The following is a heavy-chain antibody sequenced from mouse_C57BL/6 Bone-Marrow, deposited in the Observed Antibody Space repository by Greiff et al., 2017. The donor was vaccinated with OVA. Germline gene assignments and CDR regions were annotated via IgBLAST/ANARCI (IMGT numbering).Heavy chain of an antibody. Sequence: QVQLQQPGAELVRPGSSVKLSCKASGYTFTSYWLHWVKQRPIQGLEWIGNIDPSDSETHYNQKFKDKATLTVDKSSSTAYMQLSSLTSEDSAVYYCARAYGNYWYCDVWGTGTTVTVSS. CDR3: ARAYGNYWYCDV. J-gene: IGHJ1*03. V-gene: IGHV1-52*01. D-gene: IGHD2-1*01. CDR2: IDPSDSET. CDR1: GYTFTSYW.